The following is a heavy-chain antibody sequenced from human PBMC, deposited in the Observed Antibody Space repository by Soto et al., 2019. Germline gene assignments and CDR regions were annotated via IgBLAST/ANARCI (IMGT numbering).Heavy chain of an antibody. CDR1: GGSISSSSYY. D-gene: IGHD4-17*01. V-gene: IGHV4-39*01. CDR2: IYYSGST. CDR3: ARLDPLGYGDYEGWYFDL. J-gene: IGHJ2*01. Sequence: QLQLQESGPGLVKPSETLSLTCTVSGGSISSSSYYWGWIRQPPGKRLEWIGSIYYSGSTYYNPSLKSRVTISVDTSKNQFSLKLSSVTAADTAVYYCARLDPLGYGDYEGWYFDLWGRGTLVTVSS.